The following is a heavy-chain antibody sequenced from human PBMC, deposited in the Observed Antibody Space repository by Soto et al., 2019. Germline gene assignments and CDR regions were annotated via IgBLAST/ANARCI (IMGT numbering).Heavy chain of an antibody. Sequence: GASVKVSCKASGGTFSSYAISWVRQAPGQGLEWMGGIIPIFGTANYAQKFQGRVTITADESTSTAYMELSSLRSEDTAVYYCANDIAAAGTVYYYYGMDVWGQGTTVTVSS. J-gene: IGHJ6*01. CDR3: ANDIAAAGTVYYYYGMDV. V-gene: IGHV1-69*13. CDR1: GGTFSSYA. D-gene: IGHD6-13*01. CDR2: IIPIFGTA.